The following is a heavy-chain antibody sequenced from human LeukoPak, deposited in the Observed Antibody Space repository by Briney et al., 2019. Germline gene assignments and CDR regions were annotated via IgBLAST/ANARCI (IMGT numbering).Heavy chain of an antibody. J-gene: IGHJ4*02. CDR1: GFTFSSYS. CDR3: AKGVVGARHFDY. D-gene: IGHD1-26*01. Sequence: PGGSLRLSCAASGFTFSSYSMHWVRQAPGKGLEWVAVIWYDGSNKYYADSVKGRFTISRDNSKNTLYLQMNSLRAEDTAVYYCAKGVVGARHFDYWGQGTLVTVSS. V-gene: IGHV3-33*06. CDR2: IWYDGSNK.